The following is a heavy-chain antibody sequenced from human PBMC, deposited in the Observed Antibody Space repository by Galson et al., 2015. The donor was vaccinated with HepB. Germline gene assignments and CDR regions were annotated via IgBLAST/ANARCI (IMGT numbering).Heavy chain of an antibody. V-gene: IGHV3-15*01. CDR1: GFTFSNAW. D-gene: IGHD6-19*01. Sequence: SLRLSCAASGFTFSNAWMSWVRQAPGKGLEWVGRIKSKTDGGTTDYAAPVKGRFTISRDDSKNTLYLQMNSLKTEDTAVYYCTTVADSSGWYRPRDYWGQGTLVTVSS. J-gene: IGHJ4*02. CDR2: IKSKTDGGTT. CDR3: TTVADSSGWYRPRDY.